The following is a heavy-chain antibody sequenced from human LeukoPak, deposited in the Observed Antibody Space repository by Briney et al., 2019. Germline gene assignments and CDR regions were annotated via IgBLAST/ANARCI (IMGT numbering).Heavy chain of an antibody. CDR3: ARDFCSTISCHFDY. V-gene: IGHV4-61*01. Sequence: SETLSLTCTVSGGSVNSDNYYWTWIRQPPGKGLEWFGYISYSGRATYNPSLKSRVTMSIDTSKNQFSLKLSSVTAADTAVYYCARDFCSTISCHFDYWGQGTLITVSS. D-gene: IGHD2-2*01. CDR2: ISYSGRA. CDR1: GGSVNSDNYY. J-gene: IGHJ4*02.